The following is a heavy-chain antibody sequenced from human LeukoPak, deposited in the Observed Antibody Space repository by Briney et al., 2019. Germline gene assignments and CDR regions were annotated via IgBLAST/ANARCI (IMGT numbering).Heavy chain of an antibody. J-gene: IGHJ5*02. CDR2: IKQDGSEK. Sequence: GGSLRLSCAASGFTFSSYWMGWVRQAPGKGLEWVANIKQDGSEKYYVDSVKGRFTISRDNAKNSLYLQMNSLRAEDTAVYYCAREGSDFWSGYLNWFDPWGQGTLVTVSS. CDR3: AREGSDFWSGYLNWFDP. V-gene: IGHV3-7*01. CDR1: GFTFSSYW. D-gene: IGHD3-3*01.